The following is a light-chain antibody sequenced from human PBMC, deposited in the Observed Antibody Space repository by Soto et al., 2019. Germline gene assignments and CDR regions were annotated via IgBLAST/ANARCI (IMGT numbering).Light chain of an antibody. CDR1: TSNIGSNY. V-gene: IGLV1-47*01. CDR3: VAWDDSLSGYV. J-gene: IGLJ1*01. Sequence: QSVLTQPPSASGTPGQGVTISRSGSTSNIGSNYVYWYQQLPGTAPQLLIYRGNQRPSGVPDRFYGSKSGTSASLAISGLRSDDESDYYCVAWDDSLSGYVFVTGTKVTVL. CDR2: RGN.